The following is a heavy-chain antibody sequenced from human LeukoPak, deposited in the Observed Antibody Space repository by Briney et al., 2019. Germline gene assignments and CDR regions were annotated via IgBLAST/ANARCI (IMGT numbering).Heavy chain of an antibody. J-gene: IGHJ4*02. Sequence: SVMVSCKASGGTFSSYVISRVRQAAGQGLEWMGGIIPIFGTANYAQKFQGRVTITADESTSTAYMELSSLRSEDTAVYYCARGSPMTSSGYYNHWGQGTLVTVSS. D-gene: IGHD3-22*01. V-gene: IGHV1-69*13. CDR2: IIPIFGTA. CDR3: ARGSPMTSSGYYNH. CDR1: GGTFSSYV.